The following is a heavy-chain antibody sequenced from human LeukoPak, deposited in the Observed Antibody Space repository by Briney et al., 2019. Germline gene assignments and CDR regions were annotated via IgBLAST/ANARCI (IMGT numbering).Heavy chain of an antibody. CDR3: ARSYYYDSSGHDY. Sequence: SETLSLTCTVSGGSISSYYWSWIRQPPGKGLEWIGYIYYSGSTNYNPSLKSRVTISVDTSKNQFSLKLSSVTAADTAVYYCARSYYYDSSGHDYWGQGTLVTVSS. CDR1: GGSISSYY. D-gene: IGHD3-22*01. CDR2: IYYSGST. J-gene: IGHJ4*02. V-gene: IGHV4-59*12.